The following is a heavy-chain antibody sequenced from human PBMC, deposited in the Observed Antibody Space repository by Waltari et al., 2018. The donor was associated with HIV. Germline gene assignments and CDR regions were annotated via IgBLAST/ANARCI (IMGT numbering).Heavy chain of an antibody. CDR2: VTPYNGNT. CDR1: GYTFSNYG. CDR3: ARDRGKYYGSGTDSVDI. D-gene: IGHD3-10*01. Sequence: QVQLVQSGAEVKKPGASVKVSCKASGYTFSNYGLTWVRQAPGQGLEWMGWVTPYNGNTNYVRNVQGRVTMTTDTSTTTAYMELRSLRSDDTALYYCARDRGKYYGSGTDSVDIWGQGTTVTVSS. J-gene: IGHJ3*02. V-gene: IGHV1-18*01.